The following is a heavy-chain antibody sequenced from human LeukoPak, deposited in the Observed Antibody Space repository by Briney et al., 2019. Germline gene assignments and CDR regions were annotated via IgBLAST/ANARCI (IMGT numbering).Heavy chain of an antibody. CDR2: FDPEDGET. CDR3: ATDRQFWSGRFAAGPYYYYMDV. J-gene: IGHJ6*03. V-gene: IGHV1-24*01. D-gene: IGHD3-3*02. CDR1: GYTFTSYG. Sequence: GASVKVSCKASGYTFTSYGISWVRQAPGQGLEWMGGFDPEDGETIYAQKFQGRVTMTEDTSTDTAYMELSSLRSEDTAVYYCATDRQFWSGRFAAGPYYYYMDVWGKGTTVTVSS.